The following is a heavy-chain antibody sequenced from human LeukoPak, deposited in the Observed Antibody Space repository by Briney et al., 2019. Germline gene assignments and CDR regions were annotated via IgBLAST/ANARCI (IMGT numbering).Heavy chain of an antibody. D-gene: IGHD3-3*01. CDR3: ARDRGGAVTYYDFWSGYGWFDP. CDR2: IGAYNGNT. J-gene: IGHJ5*02. V-gene: IGHV1-18*01. CDR1: GYTFTSYG. Sequence: GASVKVSCKASGYTFTSYGISWVRQAPGQGLEWMGWIGAYNGNTNYAQKLQGRVTMTTDTSTSTAYMELRSLRSDDTAVYYCARDRGGAVTYYDFWSGYGWFDPWGQGTLVTVSS.